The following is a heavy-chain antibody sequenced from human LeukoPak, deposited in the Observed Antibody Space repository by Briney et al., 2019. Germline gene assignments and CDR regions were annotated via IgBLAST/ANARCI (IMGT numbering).Heavy chain of an antibody. J-gene: IGHJ4*02. D-gene: IGHD3-22*01. Sequence: GASLRLSCAASGFTFSSYAMSWVRQAPGKGLEWVSAISGSGGSTYYADSVKGRFTISRDNSKNTLYLQMNSLRAEDTALYYCAKDRHSYYYDSSGYPHWGQGTLVTVSS. V-gene: IGHV3-23*01. CDR2: ISGSGGST. CDR3: AKDRHSYYYDSSGYPH. CDR1: GFTFSSYA.